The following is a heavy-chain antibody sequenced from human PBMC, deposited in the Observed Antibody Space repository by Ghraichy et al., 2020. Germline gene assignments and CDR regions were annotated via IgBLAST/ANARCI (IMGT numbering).Heavy chain of an antibody. V-gene: IGHV3-21*01. J-gene: IGHJ4*02. CDR2: FDSRSYR. Sequence: GGSLRLSCAASGFTFTTYHMSWVRQAPGKGLEWVSTFDSRSYRSYADSVKGRFTISRDDATNSLYLQMSSLRAEDTAVYYCARDPVDGYGHFESWGQGTLVTVSS. CDR3: ARDPVDGYGHFES. CDR1: GFTFTTYH. D-gene: IGHD5-18*01.